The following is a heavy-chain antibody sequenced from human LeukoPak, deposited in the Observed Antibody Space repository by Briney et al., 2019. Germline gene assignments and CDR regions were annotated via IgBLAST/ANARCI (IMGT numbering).Heavy chain of an antibody. CDR3: ARDYDILTGYPPGDY. J-gene: IGHJ4*02. CDR1: GYTFTGYY. CDR2: INPDSGGT. D-gene: IGHD3-9*01. Sequence: GASVKVSCKASGYTFTGYYLHWVRQAPGQGLEWMGWINPDSGGTIYAQNFQGRVTMTRDTSISTAYMELSSLRSDDTAVYYCARDYDILTGYPPGDYWGQGALVTVSS. V-gene: IGHV1-2*02.